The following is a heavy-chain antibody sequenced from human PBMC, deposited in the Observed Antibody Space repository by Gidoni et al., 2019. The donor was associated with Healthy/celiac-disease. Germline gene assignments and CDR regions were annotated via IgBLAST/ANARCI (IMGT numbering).Heavy chain of an antibody. V-gene: IGHV1-2*02. Sequence: QVQLVQSGAEVKKPGASVKVSCKASGYTFTGYYMHWVRQAPGQGLEWMGWINPNSGGTNYAQKFQGRVTMTRDTSISTAYMELSRLRSDDTAVYYCARSPRAIYGSGSYYNSYYYYGMDVWGQGTTVTVSS. J-gene: IGHJ6*02. CDR2: INPNSGGT. D-gene: IGHD3-10*01. CDR1: GYTFTGYY. CDR3: ARSPRAIYGSGSYYNSYYYYGMDV.